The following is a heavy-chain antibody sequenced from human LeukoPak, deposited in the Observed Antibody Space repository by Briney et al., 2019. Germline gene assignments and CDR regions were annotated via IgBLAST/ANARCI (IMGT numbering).Heavy chain of an antibody. J-gene: IGHJ4*02. CDR1: GLTFSTST. CDR2: IDGGATT. Sequence: GGSLRLSCVASGLTFSTSTFSWVRQAPGKGLEWVSAIDGGATTYYADSAKGRFAISRDNAKNTLSLHMDSLTAEDTAIYFCAKDGHCSRTSCQFDYWGQGTLVTVSS. D-gene: IGHD2-2*01. CDR3: AKDGHCSRTSCQFDY. V-gene: IGHV3-23*01.